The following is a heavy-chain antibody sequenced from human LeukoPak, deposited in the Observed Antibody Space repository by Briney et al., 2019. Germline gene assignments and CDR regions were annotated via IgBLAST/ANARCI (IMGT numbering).Heavy chain of an antibody. Sequence: GGSLRLYCAASGFTFSNNHMTWVRQAPGKGLEWVSVIYSDGTAYDADSVKGGFTISRDNSKNTLYLQMNSLRAEDTAVYYCVRDLTWGQGTLVTVSS. CDR1: GFTFSNNH. J-gene: IGHJ5*02. V-gene: IGHV3-53*01. CDR3: VRDLT. CDR2: IYSDGTA.